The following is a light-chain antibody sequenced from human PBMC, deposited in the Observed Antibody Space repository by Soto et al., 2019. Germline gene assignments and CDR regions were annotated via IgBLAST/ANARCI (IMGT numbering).Light chain of an antibody. CDR3: SSYTSSRTPDV. CDR2: DVS. J-gene: IGLJ1*01. CDR1: SSDVGGYNY. Sequence: QSALTQPASVSGSPGQSITISCTGTSSDVGGYNYVSWYHQHPGKAPKLMIYDVSNRPSGVSNRFSGSKSGNTASLTISGLQAEDEADYYCSSYTSSRTPDVFGTGTKLTVL. V-gene: IGLV2-14*01.